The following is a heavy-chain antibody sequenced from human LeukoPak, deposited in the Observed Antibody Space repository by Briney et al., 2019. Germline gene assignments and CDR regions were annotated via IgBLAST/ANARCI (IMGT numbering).Heavy chain of an antibody. J-gene: IGHJ4*02. CDR1: GGSISGYY. V-gene: IGHV4-59*01. CDR2: IYYSGST. D-gene: IGHD6-6*01. CDR3: AKGSIAARPYYFDY. Sequence: SETLSLTCTVSGGSISGYYWSWIRQPPGKGLEWIGYIYYSGSTNYNPSLKSRVTISVDTSKNQFSLKLSSVTAADTAVYYCAKGSIAARPYYFDYWGQGTLVTVSS.